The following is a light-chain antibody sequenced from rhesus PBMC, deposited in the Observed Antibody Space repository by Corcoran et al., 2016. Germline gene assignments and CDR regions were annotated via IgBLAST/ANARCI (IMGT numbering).Light chain of an antibody. J-gene: IGKJ4*01. V-gene: IGKV1-18*01. CDR1: QGVSSW. CDR3: QQGYNTPLT. CDR2: AAS. Sequence: DIQMTQSPSSLSASVGDKVTITCRASQGVSSWLAWYQQKPGNSPKLLIYAASSLHSGVPSRFSGSGSGTDYTLTINSLQPEDFATYYCQQGYNTPLTFGGGTKVEIK.